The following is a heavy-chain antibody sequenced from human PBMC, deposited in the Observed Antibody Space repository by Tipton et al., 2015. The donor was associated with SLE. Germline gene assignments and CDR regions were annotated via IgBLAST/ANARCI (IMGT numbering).Heavy chain of an antibody. CDR3: ARGTDYHGMDV. V-gene: IGHV3-7*01. Sequence: SLRLSCAASGFTSSNYWMTWVRQTPGKGLEWVANIKQDGSEKYYADSVRGRFSISRDNAENTVYLQMNSLRVEDTAVYYCARGTDYHGMDVWGQGITVTVFS. CDR2: IKQDGSEK. CDR1: GFTSSNYW. J-gene: IGHJ6*02.